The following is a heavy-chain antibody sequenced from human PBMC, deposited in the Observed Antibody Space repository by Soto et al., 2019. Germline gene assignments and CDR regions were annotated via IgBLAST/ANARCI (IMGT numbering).Heavy chain of an antibody. CDR1: GGTFSSYT. V-gene: IGHV1-69*02. Sequence: ASVKVSCKASGGTFSSYTISWVRQAPGQGLEWMGRIIPILGIANHAQKFQGRVTITADKSTSTAYMELSSLRSEDTAVYYCARRAYGSGDDNLDAFDISGQGTMVTVSS. CDR2: IIPILGIA. J-gene: IGHJ3*02. CDR3: ARRAYGSGDDNLDAFDI. D-gene: IGHD3-10*01.